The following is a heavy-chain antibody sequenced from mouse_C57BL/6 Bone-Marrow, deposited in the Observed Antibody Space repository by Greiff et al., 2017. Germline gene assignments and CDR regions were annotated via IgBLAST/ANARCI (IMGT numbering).Heavy chain of an antibody. V-gene: IGHV3-6*01. CDR3: ARNYYCSSYYYAMDY. Sequence: EVQLQQSGPGLVKPSQSLSLTCSVTGYSINSGYYWNWIRQFPGNKLEWMGYISYDGSNNYNPSLKNRISITRDTSKNQFFLKLNSVTTEDTATYYCARNYYCSSYYYAMDYWGQGTSVTVSS. D-gene: IGHD1-1*01. CDR2: ISYDGSN. CDR1: GYSINSGYY. J-gene: IGHJ4*01.